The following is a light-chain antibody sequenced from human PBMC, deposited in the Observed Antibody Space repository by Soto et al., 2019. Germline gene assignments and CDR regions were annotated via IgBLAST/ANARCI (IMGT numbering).Light chain of an antibody. Sequence: EIVLTQSPATLSLSPGERATLSCRVSQSVSISYLALYQQRPGQAPRLLIYGASTRATGIPVRFSGSGSGTEFTLTISSLQSEDFAVYYCQHYNNRPLTFGGGTKVDI. J-gene: IGKJ4*01. CDR3: QHYNNRPLT. CDR2: GAS. CDR1: QSVSISY. V-gene: IGKV3-15*01.